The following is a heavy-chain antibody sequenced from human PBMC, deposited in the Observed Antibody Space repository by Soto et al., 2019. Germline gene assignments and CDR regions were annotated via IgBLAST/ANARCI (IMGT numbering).Heavy chain of an antibody. Sequence: WLRQSPGKALEWLALIDWDGDTYYSTSLKTRLTISRDTSTNQVVLTMTNLDPADTATYFCARSLNYDFWTGYFFDFWGQGALVTVS. D-gene: IGHD3-3*01. CDR2: IDWDGDT. CDR3: ARSLNYDFWTGYFFDF. J-gene: IGHJ4*02. V-gene: IGHV2-70*01.